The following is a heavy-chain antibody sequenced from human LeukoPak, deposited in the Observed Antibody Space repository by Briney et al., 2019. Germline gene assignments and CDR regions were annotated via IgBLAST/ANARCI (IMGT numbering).Heavy chain of an antibody. CDR3: ARSGTTEGYFDY. D-gene: IGHD1-7*01. J-gene: IGHJ4*02. V-gene: IGHV3-13*01. Sequence: GGSLRLSCAASGFTFSSYDMHSVRQATGKGLEWVSAIGTAGDTYYPGSVKGRFTISRENAKNSLYLQMNSLRAGDTAVYYCARSGTTEGYFDYWGQGTLVTVSS. CDR1: GFTFSSYD. CDR2: IGTAGDT.